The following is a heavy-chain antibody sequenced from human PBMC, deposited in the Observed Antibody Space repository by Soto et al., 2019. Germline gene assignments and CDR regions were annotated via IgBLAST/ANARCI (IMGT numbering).Heavy chain of an antibody. CDR1: GYSFTRYS. V-gene: IGHV1-3*01. J-gene: IGHJ5*02. CDR3: ARGIATGQLDP. CDR2: MSPENGNR. Sequence: GASVKVSCKASGYSFTRYSMKWVGQAPGQRVEWVGWMSPENGNRKSSQKFQDRVIITRDTSASTAYMDLSSLRSEDTAVYYCARGIATGQLDPWGQGTLVTVSS. D-gene: IGHD2-15*01.